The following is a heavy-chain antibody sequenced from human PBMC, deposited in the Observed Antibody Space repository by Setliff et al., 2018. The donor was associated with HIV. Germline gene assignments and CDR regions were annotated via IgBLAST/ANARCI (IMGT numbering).Heavy chain of an antibody. J-gene: IGHJ4*02. V-gene: IGHV1-18*01. Sequence: ASVKVSCKASGYTFTSCGISWVRQAPGQGLEWMGWISAYNGNTNYAQKLQGRVTMTTDTSTSTAYMELRSLRSDDTAVYYCATARDSGWSPDYWGQGTLVTVSS. CDR3: ATARDSGWSPDY. CDR1: GYTFTSCG. CDR2: ISAYNGNT. D-gene: IGHD6-19*01.